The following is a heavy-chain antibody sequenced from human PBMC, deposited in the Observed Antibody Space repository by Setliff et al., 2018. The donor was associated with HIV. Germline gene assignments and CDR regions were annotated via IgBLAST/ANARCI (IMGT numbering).Heavy chain of an antibody. J-gene: IGHJ6*02. CDR3: AREGLLVTTVGGAYWYHGMDV. D-gene: IGHD4-4*01. CDR1: GYTFINYD. CDR2: MNPNSGNT. V-gene: IGHV1-8*01. Sequence: GASVKVSCKASGYTFINYDINRVRQATGQGLEWMGWMNPNSGNTGYSQKFQGRVTMTRNTSTSTAYMELSSLTSEDTAVYYCAREGLLVTTVGGAYWYHGMDVWGQGTTVTVSS.